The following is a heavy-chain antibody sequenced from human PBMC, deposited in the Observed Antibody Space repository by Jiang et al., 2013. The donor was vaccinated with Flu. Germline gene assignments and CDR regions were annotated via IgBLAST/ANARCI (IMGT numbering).Heavy chain of an antibody. CDR1: GGSFSGYY. CDR2: INHSGST. V-gene: IGHV4-34*01. CDR3: ARGLAYSSGWYWFDP. D-gene: IGHD6-19*01. Sequence: LLKPSETLSLTCAVYGGSFSGYYWSWIRQPPGRAEWIGEINHSGSTNYNPSLKSRVTISVDTSKNQFSLKLSSVTAADTAVYYCARGLAYSSGWYWFDPWGQGTLVTVSS. J-gene: IGHJ5*02.